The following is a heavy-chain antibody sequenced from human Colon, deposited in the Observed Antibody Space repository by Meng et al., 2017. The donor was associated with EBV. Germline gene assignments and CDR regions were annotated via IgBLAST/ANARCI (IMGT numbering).Heavy chain of an antibody. CDR2: VSHPGSA. CDR1: GGSFSGYV. D-gene: IGHD3-9*01. CDR3: ARVPTTGYKNH. J-gene: IGHJ4*02. V-gene: IGHV4-34*01. Sequence: VLLKQVVAGLLKPSETLSLACTVNGGSFSGYVWSWVRQPPGKGMEWIGEVSHPGSANYNPSLKSRVTISVDASEKQFSLRLTSVTAADSAVYYCARVPTTGYKNHWGQGTLVTVSS.